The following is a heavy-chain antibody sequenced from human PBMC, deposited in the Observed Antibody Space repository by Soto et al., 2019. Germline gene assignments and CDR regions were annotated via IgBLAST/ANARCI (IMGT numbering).Heavy chain of an antibody. Sequence: GESLKISCAASGYTFSSYWMHWVRQVPGKGLVWVSRINSDGSSTSYADSVKGRFTISRDNAKNTQYLQMNSLRAEDTAVYYCARGASGYYYGWGQGTLVTVSS. D-gene: IGHD3-22*01. J-gene: IGHJ4*02. CDR2: INSDGSST. CDR1: GYTFSSYW. V-gene: IGHV3-74*01. CDR3: ARGASGYYYG.